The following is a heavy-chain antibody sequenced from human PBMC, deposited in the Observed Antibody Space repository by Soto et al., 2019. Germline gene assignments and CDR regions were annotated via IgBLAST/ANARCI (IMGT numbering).Heavy chain of an antibody. Sequence: GGSLRLSCAASGFTFSSYWMHWVRQAPGKGLVWVSRINSDGSSTSYADSVKGRFTISRDNAKNTLYLQMNSLRAEDTAVYYREKDRNKNYYYSYMDVWGKGTTVTVSS. CDR1: GFTFSSYW. V-gene: IGHV3-74*01. D-gene: IGHD4-4*01. CDR2: INSDGSST. J-gene: IGHJ6*03. CDR3: EKDRNKNYYYSYMDV.